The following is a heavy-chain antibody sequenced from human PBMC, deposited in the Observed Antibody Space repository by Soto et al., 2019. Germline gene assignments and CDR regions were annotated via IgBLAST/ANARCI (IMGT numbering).Heavy chain of an antibody. Sequence: SVKVFTKACGGTFSSYAISWGRQAPRQGLEWMGGIIPIFGTANYSQKFQGRVTITADESTSTAYMELSSLRSEDTAVYYCARENRSMDSDFWSGYHYGMEGWGKGTTVTVSS. CDR3: ARENRSMDSDFWSGYHYGMEG. V-gene: IGHV1-69*13. CDR1: GGTFSSYA. D-gene: IGHD3-3*01. CDR2: IIPIFGTA. J-gene: IGHJ6*04.